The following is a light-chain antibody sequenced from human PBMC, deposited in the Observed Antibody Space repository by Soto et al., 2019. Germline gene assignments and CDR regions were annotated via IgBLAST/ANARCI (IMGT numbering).Light chain of an antibody. CDR1: SSNIGAGYD. V-gene: IGLV1-40*01. Sequence: QSVLTQPPSVSGAPGQRVTISCTGSSSNIGAGYDVHWYQQRPGTAPKLLIFGNINRPSGVPDRFSGSKSGTSASLAITGLQAEDEGDYYCQSYDSTLGARYVFGTGTKGIVL. CDR2: GNI. J-gene: IGLJ1*01. CDR3: QSYDSTLGARYV.